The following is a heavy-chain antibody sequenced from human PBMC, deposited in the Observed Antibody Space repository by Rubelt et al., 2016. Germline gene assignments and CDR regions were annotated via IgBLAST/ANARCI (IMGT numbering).Heavy chain of an antibody. CDR3: ARSKDRVAILGSSYYYGLDV. Sequence: VQLVESGGGVVQPGRSLRLSCAASGFTFSSYAMHWVRQAPGKGLEWVAVISYDGSNKYYADSVKGRFTISRDNSKNTLYLQMNSLRPEDTAVYFCARSKDRVAILGSSYYYGLDVWGQGTTVTVSS. D-gene: IGHD3-3*01. CDR2: ISYDGSNK. V-gene: IGHV3-30*04. CDR1: GFTFSSYA. J-gene: IGHJ6*02.